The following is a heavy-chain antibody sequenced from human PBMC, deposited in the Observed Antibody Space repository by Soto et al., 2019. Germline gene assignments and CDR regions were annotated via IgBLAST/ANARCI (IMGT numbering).Heavy chain of an antibody. Sequence: EVQLVESGGGLFQPGGSLRLSCVASDFTLSYYGMHWVGQVQGKGLVWVSRIHSDGRSTTYADSVKGRFTISRDNAKNTLYLQMASLRVEDTAVYYCARGDVGAFDLWGQGTMVTVSS. CDR2: IHSDGRST. D-gene: IGHD1-26*01. CDR3: ARGDVGAFDL. CDR1: DFTLSYYG. V-gene: IGHV3-74*03. J-gene: IGHJ3*01.